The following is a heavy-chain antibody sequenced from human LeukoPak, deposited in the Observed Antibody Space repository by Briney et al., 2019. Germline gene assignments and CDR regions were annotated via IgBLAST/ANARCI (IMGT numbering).Heavy chain of an antibody. V-gene: IGHV1-2*02. D-gene: IGHD3-10*01. CDR2: INPKSGAT. J-gene: IGHJ4*02. Sequence: ASVKVSCKASGYTFTGYYMHWVRQAPGQGLEWMGWINPKSGATKYAQKFQGRVTMTRDTSISTAFMELSRLTSDDTAVYYCARKDYYGSGSYSYFDYWGQGTLVTVS. CDR3: ARKDYYGSGSYSYFDY. CDR1: GYTFTGYY.